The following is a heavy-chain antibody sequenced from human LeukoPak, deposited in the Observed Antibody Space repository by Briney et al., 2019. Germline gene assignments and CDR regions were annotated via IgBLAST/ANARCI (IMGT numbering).Heavy chain of an antibody. Sequence: GGSLRLSCAASGFTFGNYWMTWVRQAPGKGLEWVAIIKYDGSEKHYVDSMKGRFTISRDNAKNSLFLQMNSLRAEDTAVYCCAGGTFFFNFWGQGTLVAVSS. D-gene: IGHD1-7*01. J-gene: IGHJ4*02. CDR3: AGGTFFFNF. CDR2: IKYDGSEK. CDR1: GFTFGNYW. V-gene: IGHV3-7*04.